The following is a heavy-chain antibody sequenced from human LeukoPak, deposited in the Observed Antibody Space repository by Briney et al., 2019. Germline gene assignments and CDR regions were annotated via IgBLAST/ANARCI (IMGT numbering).Heavy chain of an antibody. CDR3: ARVGWEYYYDSSALYYFDY. CDR1: GDSISSYY. D-gene: IGHD3-22*01. V-gene: IGHV4-59*01. Sequence: SETLSLTCTVSGDSISSYYWSWIRQPPGKGLEWIGYIYYSGSTNYNPSLKSRVTISVDTSKNQFSLKLSSVTAADTAVYYCARVGWEYYYDSSALYYFDYWGQGTLVTVSS. CDR2: IYYSGST. J-gene: IGHJ4*02.